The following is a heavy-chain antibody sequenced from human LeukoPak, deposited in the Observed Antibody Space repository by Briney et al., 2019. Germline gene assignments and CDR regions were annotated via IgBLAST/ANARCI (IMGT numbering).Heavy chain of an antibody. CDR1: GYTFTGYY. J-gene: IGHJ4*02. CDR2: ISYDGSNK. V-gene: IGHV3-30-3*01. D-gene: IGHD4-11*01. CDR3: ARDPYSNYYFDY. Sequence: SCKASGYTFTGYYMHWVRQAPGKGLEWVAVISYDGSNKYYADSVKGRFTISRDNSKNTLYLQMNSLSADDTAVYYCARDPYSNYYFDYWGQGTLVTVSS.